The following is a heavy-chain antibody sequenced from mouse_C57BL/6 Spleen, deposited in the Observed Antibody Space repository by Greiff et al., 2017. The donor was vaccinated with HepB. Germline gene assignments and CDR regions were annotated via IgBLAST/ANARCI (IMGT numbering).Heavy chain of an antibody. D-gene: IGHD1-1*01. CDR1: GFTFSSYA. CDR2: ISDGGSYT. J-gene: IGHJ2*01. Sequence: EVQRVESGGGLVKPGGSLKLSCAASGFTFSSYAMSWVRQTPEKRLEWVATISDGGSYTYYPDNVKGRFTISRDNAKNNLYLQMSHLKSEDTAMYYCARALYYYYEVFYFDYWGQGTTLTVSS. CDR3: ARALYYYYEVFYFDY. V-gene: IGHV5-4*01.